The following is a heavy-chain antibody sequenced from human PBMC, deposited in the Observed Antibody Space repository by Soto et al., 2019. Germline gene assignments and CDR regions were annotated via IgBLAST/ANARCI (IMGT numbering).Heavy chain of an antibody. Sequence: GESLKISCKGSGYSFTSYRISWVRQMPGKGLEWMGRIDPSDSYTNYSPSFQGHVTISADKSISTAYLQWSSLKASDTAMYYCARTYCSGGSCYKFDYWGQGTRVTVSS. CDR3: ARTYCSGGSCYKFDY. J-gene: IGHJ4*02. CDR2: IDPSDSYT. V-gene: IGHV5-10-1*01. CDR1: GYSFTSYR. D-gene: IGHD2-15*01.